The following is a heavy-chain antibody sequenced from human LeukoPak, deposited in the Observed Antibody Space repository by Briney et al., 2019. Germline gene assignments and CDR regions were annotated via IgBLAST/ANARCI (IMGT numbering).Heavy chain of an antibody. CDR1: GYTFTSYY. CDR3: ARDSGAGALDY. J-gene: IGHJ4*02. V-gene: IGHV1-46*01. Sequence: GASVKVSCKASGYTFTSYYMHWVRQAPGQGLEWMGIINPSGGSTSYARKFQGRVTMTRDTSTSTVYMELSSLRSEDTAVYYCARDSGAGALDYWGQGTLVTVSS. CDR2: INPSGGST. D-gene: IGHD3-10*01.